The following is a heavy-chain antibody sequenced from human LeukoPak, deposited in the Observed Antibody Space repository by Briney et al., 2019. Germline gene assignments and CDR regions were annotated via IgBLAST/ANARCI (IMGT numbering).Heavy chain of an antibody. CDR1: GGSISSGGYY. J-gene: IGHJ4*02. CDR2: IYYSGST. D-gene: IGHD2-15*01. CDR3: ARGIVVVVAATTHFDY. Sequence: PSQTLSLTCTVSGGSISSGGYYWSWIRQHPGKGLEWIGYIYYSGSTYYNPSLKSRVTISVDTSKNQFSLKLSSVTAADTAVYYCARGIVVVVAATTHFDYWGQGTLVTVSS. V-gene: IGHV4-31*03.